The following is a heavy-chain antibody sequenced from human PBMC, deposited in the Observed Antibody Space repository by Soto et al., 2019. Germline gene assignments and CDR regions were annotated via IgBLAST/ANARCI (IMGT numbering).Heavy chain of an antibody. J-gene: IGHJ6*02. CDR1: GFTFSSYA. CDR2: ISYDGSNK. D-gene: IGHD3-10*01. Sequence: GGSLRLSCAASGFTFSSYAMHWVRQAPGKGLEWVAVISYDGSNKYYADSVKGRSTISRDNSKNTLYLQMNSLRAEDTAVYYCARVEGFGELLYYYYYYGMDVWGQGTTVTVSS. V-gene: IGHV3-30-3*01. CDR3: ARVEGFGELLYYYYYYGMDV.